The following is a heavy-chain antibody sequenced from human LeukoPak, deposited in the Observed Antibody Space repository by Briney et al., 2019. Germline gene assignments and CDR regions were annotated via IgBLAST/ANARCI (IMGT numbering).Heavy chain of an antibody. CDR3: ATLVSSSSAY. V-gene: IGHV3-23*01. Sequence: PGGSLRLSCAASGFTFSNYAMSWVRQAPGKGLEWVSALGDSGGSRYYADSAKGRFTISRDNSKNTVYLQMNNLRAEDTAVYYCATLVSSSSAYWGQGTLVTVSS. CDR2: LGDSGGSR. CDR1: GFTFSNYA. J-gene: IGHJ4*02. D-gene: IGHD6-6*01.